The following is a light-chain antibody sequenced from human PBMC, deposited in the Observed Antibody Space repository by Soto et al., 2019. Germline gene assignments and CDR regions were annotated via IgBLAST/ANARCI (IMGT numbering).Light chain of an antibody. CDR2: SND. CDR1: TSNIGTNT. V-gene: IGLV1-44*01. J-gene: IGLJ2*01. Sequence: QSLLTQSPSASGTPGQRVSISCSGSTSNIGTNTVSWYQHVPGTAPKLLIYSNDQRPSAVPGRFSGSKSGTSASLAISGLLSEDEADYYCATWDDSLNVVFGGGTKLTVL. CDR3: ATWDDSLNVV.